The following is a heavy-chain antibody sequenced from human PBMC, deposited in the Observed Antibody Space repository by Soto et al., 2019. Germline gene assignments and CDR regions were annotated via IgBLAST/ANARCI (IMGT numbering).Heavy chain of an antibody. CDR2: ISYDGSNK. D-gene: IGHD6-25*01. CDR3: AKDGAPNIPQQRPS. Sequence: GGSLRLSCAASGFTFSSYGMHWVRQAPGKGLEWVAVISYDGSNKYYADSVKGRFTISRDNSKNTLYLQMNSLRAEDTAVYYCAKDGAPNIPQQRPSWGQGTLVTVSS. CDR1: GFTFSSYG. V-gene: IGHV3-30*18. J-gene: IGHJ4*02.